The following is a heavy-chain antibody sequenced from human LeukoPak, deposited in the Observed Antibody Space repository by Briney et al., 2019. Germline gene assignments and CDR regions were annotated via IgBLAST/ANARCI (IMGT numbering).Heavy chain of an antibody. CDR3: ARYLRQPGTFYLDH. D-gene: IGHD3-16*01. J-gene: IGHJ4*02. CDR2: IYYSGTT. V-gene: IGHV4-59*13. CDR1: GASISSDY. Sequence: SETLSLTCTVSGASISSDYWTWIRQPPGMGLVWIGYIYYSGTTNYNPSLKSRVTMSVDTSRNQFSLELPSVTAADSAVYYCARYLRQPGTFYLDHWGQGTLVTVSS.